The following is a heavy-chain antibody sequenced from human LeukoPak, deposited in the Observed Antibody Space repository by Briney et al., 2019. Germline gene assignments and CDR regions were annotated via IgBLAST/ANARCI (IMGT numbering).Heavy chain of an antibody. J-gene: IGHJ6*03. CDR1: GYIFTGYY. V-gene: IGHV1-69*06. D-gene: IGHD3-9*01. CDR3: ARVGYDILTGYRSDCYYYYYMVV. CDR2: IIPIFGTA. Sequence: SVKVSCKASGYIFTGYYMHWVRQAPGQGLEWMGGIIPIFGTANYAQKFQGRVTITADKSTSTAYMELSSLRSEDTAVYYCARVGYDILTGYRSDCYYYYYMVVWGKGTTVTVSS.